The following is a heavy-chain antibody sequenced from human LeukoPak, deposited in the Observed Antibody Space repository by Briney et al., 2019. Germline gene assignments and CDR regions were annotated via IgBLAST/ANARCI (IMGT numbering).Heavy chain of an antibody. CDR3: ASTSMVRGVVYYYYYMDV. D-gene: IGHD3-10*01. J-gene: IGHJ6*03. Sequence: SETLSLTCIVSGGSISRYYWSWIRQPAGEGLEWIGRIYTSGSINYNPSHKSRVTISVDTSKNQFSLKLSSVTAADTAVYYCASTSMVRGVVYYYYYMDVWGKGTTVTVSS. CDR2: IYTSGSI. CDR1: GGSISRYY. V-gene: IGHV4-4*07.